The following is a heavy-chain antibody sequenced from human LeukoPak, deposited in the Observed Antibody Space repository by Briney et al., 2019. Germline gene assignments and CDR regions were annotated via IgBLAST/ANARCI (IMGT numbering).Heavy chain of an antibody. V-gene: IGHV3-11*04. CDR3: VRFYSYVIDY. D-gene: IGHD5-18*01. Sequence: GGSLRLSCAASGFSFIDSYMSWVRQAPGKGLEWISYISDSGKTIYYADSVKGRFTISMDNAKNSLFLQMNSLRAEDTSIYYCVRFYSYVIDYWGQGALVTVSS. CDR1: GFSFIDSY. J-gene: IGHJ4*02. CDR2: ISDSGKTI.